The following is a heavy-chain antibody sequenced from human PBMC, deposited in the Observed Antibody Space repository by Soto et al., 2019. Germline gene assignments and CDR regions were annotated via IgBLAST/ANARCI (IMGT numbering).Heavy chain of an antibody. CDR3: ARDPIVVVVAGSGGYFDY. CDR1: GFTFSSYA. D-gene: IGHD2-15*01. Sequence: PGGSLRLSCAASGFTFSSYAMHWVRQAPGKGLEWVAVISYDGSNKYYADSVKGRFTISRDNSKNTLYLQMNSLRAEDTAVYYCARDPIVVVVAGSGGYFDYWGQGTLVTVSS. CDR2: ISYDGSNK. J-gene: IGHJ4*02. V-gene: IGHV3-30-3*01.